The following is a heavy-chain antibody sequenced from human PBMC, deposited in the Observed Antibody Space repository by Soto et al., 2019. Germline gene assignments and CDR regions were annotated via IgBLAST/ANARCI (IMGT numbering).Heavy chain of an antibody. J-gene: IGHJ5*02. V-gene: IGHV4-34*01. CDR3: ARDNRSYYDFWSGYMWFDP. D-gene: IGHD3-3*01. Sequence: PSETLSLTCAVYGGSFSGYYWSWIRQPPGKGLEWIGEINHSGSTNYNPSLKSRVTISVDTPKNQFSLKLSSVTAADTAVYYCARDNRSYYDFWSGYMWFDPWGQGTLVTVSS. CDR1: GGSFSGYY. CDR2: INHSGST.